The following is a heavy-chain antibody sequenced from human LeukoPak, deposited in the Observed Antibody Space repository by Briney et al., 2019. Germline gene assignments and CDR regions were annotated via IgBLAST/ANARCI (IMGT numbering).Heavy chain of an antibody. V-gene: IGHV3-7*01. CDR2: IKEDGSEK. D-gene: IGHD6-13*01. Sequence: GGSLRLSCAASGFTFSKYWMSWVRQAPGKGLEWGANIKEDGSEKYYVHSVKGRFTISRDNARNSLYLQMNSLRAEDTAVYYCASGRQLGYWGQGTLVTVSS. J-gene: IGHJ4*02. CDR1: GFTFSKYW. CDR3: ASGRQLGY.